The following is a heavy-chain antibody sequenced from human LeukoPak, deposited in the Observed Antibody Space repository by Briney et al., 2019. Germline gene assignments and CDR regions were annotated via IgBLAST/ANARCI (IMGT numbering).Heavy chain of an antibody. CDR1: GVTFSGYY. J-gene: IGHJ5*02. Sequence: PGGSLRLSCAASGVTFSGYYMSWIRQAPGKGLEWISYISSSGTTIHYADSVKGRFTISRDNAKNSLYLQMNSLRAEDTAVYYCARGGSSNWFDPWGQGTLVTVSS. V-gene: IGHV3-11*04. D-gene: IGHD6-6*01. CDR3: ARGGSSNWFDP. CDR2: ISSSGTTI.